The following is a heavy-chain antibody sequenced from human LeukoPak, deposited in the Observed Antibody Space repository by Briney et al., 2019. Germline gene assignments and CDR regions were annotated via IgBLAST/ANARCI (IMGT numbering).Heavy chain of an antibody. V-gene: IGHV3-23*01. Sequence: PGGSLRLSCAASGFTFSSYAMSWVRQAPGKGLEWVSAISGSGGSTYYADSVKGRFTISRDNSKNTLYLQMNSLRAEDTAVYYCAKDDGDYYDSSGYYPDYWGQGTLVTVSS. CDR1: GFTFSSYA. J-gene: IGHJ4*02. D-gene: IGHD3-22*01. CDR2: ISGSGGST. CDR3: AKDDGDYYDSSGYYPDY.